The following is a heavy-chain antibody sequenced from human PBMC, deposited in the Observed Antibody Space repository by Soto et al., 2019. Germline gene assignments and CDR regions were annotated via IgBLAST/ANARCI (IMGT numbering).Heavy chain of an antibody. CDR2: IYYSGST. V-gene: IGHV4-30-4*01. Sequence: QVQLQESGPGLVKPSQTLSLTCTVSGGSISSGDYYWSWIRQPPGKGLEWIGDIYYSGSTYYNPSLKSRVTISVDTSKNQFSLKLSSVTAADTAVYYCASGYSYGSAYYYYGMDVWGQGTTVTVSS. CDR3: ASGYSYGSAYYYYGMDV. CDR1: GGSISSGDYY. D-gene: IGHD5-18*01. J-gene: IGHJ6*02.